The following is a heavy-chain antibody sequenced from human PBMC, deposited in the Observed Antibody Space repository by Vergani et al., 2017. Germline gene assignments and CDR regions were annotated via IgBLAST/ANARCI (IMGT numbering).Heavy chain of an antibody. Sequence: EVQLVESGGGLVKPGGSLRLSCAASGFTFSNAWMSWVRQAPGKGLEWVGRIKSKTDGGTTDYAAPVKGRFTISRDDSKNTLYLQMNSLKTEDTAVYYCTRDRPGDGYNTYWGQGTLVTVSS. CDR3: TRDRPGDGYNTY. D-gene: IGHD5-24*01. CDR2: IKSKTDGGTT. J-gene: IGHJ4*02. V-gene: IGHV3-15*01. CDR1: GFTFSNAW.